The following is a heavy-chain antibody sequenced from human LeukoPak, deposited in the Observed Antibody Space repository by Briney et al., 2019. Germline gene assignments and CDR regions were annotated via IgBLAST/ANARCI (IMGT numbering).Heavy chain of an antibody. CDR2: IYYSGST. CDR1: GGSVSSGSYY. D-gene: IGHD2-15*01. J-gene: IGHJ5*02. CDR3: ARDFVVVVAATVQNWFDP. Sequence: SETLSLTCTVSGGSVSSGSYYWSWIRQPPGKGLEWIGYIYYSGSTNYNPSLKSRVTISVDTSKNQFSLKLSSVTVADTAVYYCARDFVVVVAATVQNWFDPWGQGTLVTVSS. V-gene: IGHV4-61*01.